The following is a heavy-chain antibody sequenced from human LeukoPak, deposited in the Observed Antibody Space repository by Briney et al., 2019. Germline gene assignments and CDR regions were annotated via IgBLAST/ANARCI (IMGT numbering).Heavy chain of an antibody. Sequence: QPGGSLRLSCAASGFIVSDNYMSWVRQAPGKGLEWVSVIQSGGSTYYADSVKGRFTISRDNSKNTVYLQMNSLRAEDTAVYYCARYFYDSSGYSYYFDYWGQGTPVTVSS. V-gene: IGHV3-53*01. CDR3: ARYFYDSSGYSYYFDY. D-gene: IGHD3-22*01. J-gene: IGHJ4*02. CDR2: IQSGGST. CDR1: GFIVSDNY.